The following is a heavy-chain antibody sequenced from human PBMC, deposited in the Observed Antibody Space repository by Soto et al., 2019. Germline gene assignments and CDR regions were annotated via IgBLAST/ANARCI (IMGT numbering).Heavy chain of an antibody. J-gene: IGHJ5*02. V-gene: IGHV1-18*01. D-gene: IGHD4-4*01. Sequence: ASVKVSCKASGYTFTSYGISWVRQAPGQGLEWMGWISAYNGNTNYAQKLQGRVTMTTDTSTSTAYMELRSLRSDDTAVYYCARHQPDYSNYDWFDPWGQGTLVTVSS. CDR2: ISAYNGNT. CDR1: GYTFTSYG. CDR3: ARHQPDYSNYDWFDP.